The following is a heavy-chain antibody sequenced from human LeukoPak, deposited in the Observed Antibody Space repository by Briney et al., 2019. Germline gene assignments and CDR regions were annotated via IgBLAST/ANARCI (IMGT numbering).Heavy chain of an antibody. CDR2: ISGSGGST. D-gene: IGHD5-18*01. J-gene: IGHJ5*02. CDR1: GFTFSSYA. Sequence: PGGSLRLSCAASGFTFSSYAMSWVRQAPGKGLEWVSAISGSGGSTYYADSVKGRFTISRDNSKNTLYLQMNSLRAEDTAVYYCATRDYVDTAMGGFDPWGQGTLVTVSS. V-gene: IGHV3-23*01. CDR3: ATRDYVDTAMGGFDP.